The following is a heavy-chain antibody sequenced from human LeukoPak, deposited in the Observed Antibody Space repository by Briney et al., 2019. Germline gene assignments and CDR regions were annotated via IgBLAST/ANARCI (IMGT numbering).Heavy chain of an antibody. Sequence: PGGSLRLSCAASGFTFSSYSMNWVRQAPGKGLEWVSSISSSSSYIYYADSVKGRFTISRDNAKNSLYLQMNSLRAEDTAVYYCARGGCSSTSCYPGTNWFDPWGQGTLVTVSS. J-gene: IGHJ5*02. D-gene: IGHD2-2*01. CDR2: ISSSSSYI. CDR1: GFTFSSYS. V-gene: IGHV3-21*01. CDR3: ARGGCSSTSCYPGTNWFDP.